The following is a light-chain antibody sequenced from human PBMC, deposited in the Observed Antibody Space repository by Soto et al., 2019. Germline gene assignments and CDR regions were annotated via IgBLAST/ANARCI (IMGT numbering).Light chain of an antibody. CDR3: QQFSSYPLT. CDR1: RGVSANY. CDR2: GAS. J-gene: IGKJ4*01. V-gene: IGKV3-20*01. Sequence: ENLFAQAPGTPSLTPGEVATLSRMASRGVSANYLAWYKQKPGQAPTLXIYGASIRAAGIPDRFSGGGSGTEFTLTISRLEPEDFAVYYCQQFSSYPLTFGGGTKVDIK.